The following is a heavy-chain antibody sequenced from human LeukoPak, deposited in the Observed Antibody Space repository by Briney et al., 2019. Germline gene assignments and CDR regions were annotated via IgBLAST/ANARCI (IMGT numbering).Heavy chain of an antibody. CDR2: IYYSGAT. D-gene: IGHD2-8*01. CDR3: SRENGAFSPFGY. CDR1: GGSISSGDYY. V-gene: IGHV4-31*03. Sequence: PSLTLSLTCTVSGGSISSGDYYWSCIRQHPGMGLEWIGYIYYSGATYYNPSLESRVTVSLDKSKNQLSLNLTSVTAADTAVYYCSRENGAFSPFGYWGQGTLVTVLS. J-gene: IGHJ4*02.